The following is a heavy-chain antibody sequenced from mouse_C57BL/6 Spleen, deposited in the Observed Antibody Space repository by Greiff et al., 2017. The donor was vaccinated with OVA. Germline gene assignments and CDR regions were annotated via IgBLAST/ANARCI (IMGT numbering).Heavy chain of an antibody. Sequence: EVKLEESGPELVKPGASVKISCKASGYSFTGYYMNWVKQSPEKSLEWIGEINPSTGGTTYNQKFKAKATLTVDKSSSTAYMQLKSLTSEDSAVYYCARWGYGSTHYYAMDYWGQGTSVTVSS. D-gene: IGHD1-1*01. J-gene: IGHJ4*01. CDR2: INPSTGGT. CDR1: GYSFTGYY. V-gene: IGHV1-42*01. CDR3: ARWGYGSTHYYAMDY.